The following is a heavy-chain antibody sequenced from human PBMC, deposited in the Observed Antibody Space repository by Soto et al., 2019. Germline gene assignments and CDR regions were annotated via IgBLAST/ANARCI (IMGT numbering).Heavy chain of an antibody. CDR3: ARKSYDSSGYNWFDP. CDR1: GYSFTSHQ. J-gene: IGHJ5*02. Sequence: ASVKVSCKASGYSFTSHQMHWVRQAPGQGFEWMGIINPSGGGTSYAQKFQGRVNMTRDTSTSTVYMELSSLTSEDTAVYYCARKSYDSSGYNWFDPWGQGTPVTVS. D-gene: IGHD3-22*01. V-gene: IGHV1-46*01. CDR2: INPSGGGT.